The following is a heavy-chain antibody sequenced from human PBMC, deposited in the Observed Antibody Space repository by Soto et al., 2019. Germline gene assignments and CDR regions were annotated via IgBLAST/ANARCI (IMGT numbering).Heavy chain of an antibody. D-gene: IGHD2-21*02. CDR1: XYTFTSYD. J-gene: IGHJ3*02. V-gene: IGHV1-8*01. CDR3: ARGAVVTASPDAFDI. CDR2: MNPNSGNT. Sequence: QVQLVQSGAEVKKPGASXXXXXXXXXYTFTSYDINWVRQATGQGLEWMGWMNPNSGNTGYAQKFQGRVTMTRNTSISTAYMELSSLRSEDTAVYYCARGAVVTASPDAFDIWGQGTMVTVSS.